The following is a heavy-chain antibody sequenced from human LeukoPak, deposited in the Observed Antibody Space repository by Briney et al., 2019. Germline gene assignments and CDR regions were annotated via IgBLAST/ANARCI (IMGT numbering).Heavy chain of an antibody. J-gene: IGHJ3*02. CDR2: IYYSGST. V-gene: IGHV4-30-4*08. D-gene: IGHD2-2*01. CDR1: GGSISSGDYY. CDR3: AREVRYCSSTSCYPDAFDI. Sequence: SQTLSLTCTVSGGSISSGDYYWSWIRQPPGKGLEWIGYIYYSGSTYYNPSLKSRVTISVDTSKNQFSLKLSSVTAADAAVYYCAREVRYCSSTSCYPDAFDIWGQGTMVTVSS.